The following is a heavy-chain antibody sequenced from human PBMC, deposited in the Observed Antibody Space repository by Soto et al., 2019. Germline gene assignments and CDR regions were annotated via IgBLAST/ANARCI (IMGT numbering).Heavy chain of an antibody. D-gene: IGHD1-26*01. CDR2: IVPMLGTP. Sequence: QVQLVQSGAEVKEPGSSVRVSCKASGGTFDNFIMNWVRQTPGQGLEWMGGIVPMLGTPTYAEKFKGRVTISATGSTRTNVMERTSMRYDNAVIYYDARDCTYSSCISDYADMDVGGQCTTVTVSS. CDR3: ARDCTYSSCISDYADMDV. V-gene: IGHV1-69*01. CDR1: GGTFDNFI. J-gene: IGHJ6*02.